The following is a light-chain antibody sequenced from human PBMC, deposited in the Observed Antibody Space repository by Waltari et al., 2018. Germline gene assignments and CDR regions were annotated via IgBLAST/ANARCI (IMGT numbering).Light chain of an antibody. Sequence: QSALTQPPSASGSPGQSVTSSCTGTRPDGADSASVHWSQQHPGKAPKLMIYEVTRRPSGVPDRFAGSKSGNTASLTVSGLLADDEADYYCSSSAGTNNKHVVFGGGTKLTVL. CDR2: EVT. V-gene: IGLV2-8*01. CDR1: RPDGADSAS. J-gene: IGLJ3*02. CDR3: SSSAGTNNKHVV.